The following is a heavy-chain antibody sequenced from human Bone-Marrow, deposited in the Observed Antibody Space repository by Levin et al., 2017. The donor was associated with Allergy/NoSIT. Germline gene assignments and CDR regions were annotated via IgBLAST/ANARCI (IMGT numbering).Heavy chain of an antibody. CDR1: GGTFSSYA. V-gene: IGHV1-69*13. CDR2: IIPIFGTA. D-gene: IGHD2-15*01. CDR3: ARDGDGVVVAASLAPAEYFQH. Sequence: ASVKVSCKASGGTFSSYAISWVRQAPGQGLEWMGGIIPIFGTANYAQKFQGRVTITADESTSTAYMELSSLRSEDTAVYYCARDGDGVVVAASLAPAEYFQHWGQGTLVTVSS. J-gene: IGHJ1*01.